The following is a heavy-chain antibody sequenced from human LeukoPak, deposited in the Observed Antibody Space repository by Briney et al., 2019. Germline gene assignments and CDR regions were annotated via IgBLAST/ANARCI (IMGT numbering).Heavy chain of an antibody. J-gene: IGHJ3*01. CDR2: IKKDGSEE. CDR3: ARSNPNRNALDL. CDR1: GFTLNSYL. V-gene: IGHV3-7*01. Sequence: PGGSLRLSCAASGFTLNSYLMSWVRQAPGRGLERVANIKKDGSEENYLDSVKGRFTVSRDNAKNSLYLQMNSLRGEDTAVYYCARSNPNRNALDLWGQGTMVTISS. D-gene: IGHD1-14*01.